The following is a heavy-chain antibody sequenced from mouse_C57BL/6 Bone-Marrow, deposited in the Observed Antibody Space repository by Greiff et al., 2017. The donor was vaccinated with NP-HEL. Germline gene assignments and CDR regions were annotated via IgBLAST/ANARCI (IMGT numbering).Heavy chain of an antibody. Sequence: EVHLVESGGDLVKPGGSLKLSCAASGFTFSSYGMSWVRQTPDKRLEWVATISSGGSYTYYPDSVKGRFTISRDNAKNTLYLQMSSLKSEDTAMYYCARSIIPSGDYWGQGTTLTVSS. CDR3: ARSIIPSGDY. V-gene: IGHV5-6*01. CDR1: GFTFSSYG. D-gene: IGHD1-1*01. CDR2: ISSGGSYT. J-gene: IGHJ2*01.